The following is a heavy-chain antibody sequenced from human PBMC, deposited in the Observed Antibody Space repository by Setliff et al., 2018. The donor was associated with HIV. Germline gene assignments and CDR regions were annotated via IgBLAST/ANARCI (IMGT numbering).Heavy chain of an antibody. Sequence: KTSETLSLTCTVSGDTISSYYGSWIRQPPGKGLEWIGYIYYSGSTNYNPSLKSRVTISVDTSKNQFSLKLSSVTAADTAVYYCARGESSGWYRGGMDVWGQGTTVTVSS. CDR3: ARGESSGWYRGGMDV. D-gene: IGHD6-19*01. CDR2: IYYSGST. V-gene: IGHV4-59*01. J-gene: IGHJ6*02. CDR1: GDTISSYY.